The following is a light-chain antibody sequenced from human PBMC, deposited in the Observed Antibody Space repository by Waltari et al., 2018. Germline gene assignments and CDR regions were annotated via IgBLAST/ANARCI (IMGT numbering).Light chain of an antibody. CDR1: PSLVHSDGNTY. Sequence: DVVMTQSPLSLPVTLGQPASISCNSTPSLVHSDGNTYLNWFQQRPGQSPRRLIYKVSNRDFGVPDRFSGSGSGPDFTLKISRVEAGDVGAVYYCMQATQWPYTFGQGTKL. V-gene: IGKV2-30*02. CDR2: KVS. J-gene: IGKJ2*01. CDR3: MQATQWPYT.